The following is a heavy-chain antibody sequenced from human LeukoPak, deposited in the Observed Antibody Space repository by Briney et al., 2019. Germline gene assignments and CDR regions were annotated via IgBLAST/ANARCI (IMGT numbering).Heavy chain of an antibody. J-gene: IGHJ4*02. CDR3: ARGVFGCSSTSCYTPFDY. V-gene: IGHV4-59*01. CDR1: GGSISSYY. CDR2: IYYSGST. Sequence: PSETLSLTCTVSGGSISSYYWSWIRQPPGKGLEWIGYIYYSGSTNYNPSLKSRVTISVDTSKNQFSLKLSSVTAADTAVYYCARGVFGCSSTSCYTPFDYWGQGTLVTVSS. D-gene: IGHD2-2*02.